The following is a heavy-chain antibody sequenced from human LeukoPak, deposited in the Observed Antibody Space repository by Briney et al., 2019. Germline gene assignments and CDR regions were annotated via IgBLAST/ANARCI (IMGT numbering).Heavy chain of an antibody. V-gene: IGHV4-59*08. D-gene: IGHD3-10*01. J-gene: IGHJ5*02. Sequence: SETLSLTCTVSGGSISSYYWSWIRRPPGKGLEWIGYIYYSGSTNYNPSLKSRVTISVDTSKNQFSLKLSSVTAADTAVYYCARTWFGELRSWFDPWGQGILVTVCS. CDR1: GGSISSYY. CDR3: ARTWFGELRSWFDP. CDR2: IYYSGST.